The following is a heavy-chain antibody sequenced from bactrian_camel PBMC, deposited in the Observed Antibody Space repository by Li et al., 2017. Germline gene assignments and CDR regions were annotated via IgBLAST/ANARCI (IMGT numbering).Heavy chain of an antibody. V-gene: IGHV3S6*01. D-gene: IGHD2*01. CDR1: GDIIGRYC. CDR2: IESDESTT. CDR3: AADPGYCGGGWYRESNYRH. Sequence: HVQLVESGGGSVQVGGSLRLSCVASGDIIGRYCMGWFRQIPDREREGVAGIESDESTTYYADSVKGRFTVSQGNLGNTIYLSMHSLKPEDTGVYYCAADPGYCGGGWYRESNYRHWGQGTQVTVS. J-gene: IGHJ4*01.